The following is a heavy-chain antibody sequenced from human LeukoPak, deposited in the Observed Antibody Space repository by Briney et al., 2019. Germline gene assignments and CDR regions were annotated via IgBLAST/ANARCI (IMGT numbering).Heavy chain of an antibody. CDR3: ATARSLNAVRRGRNQGFYNPVPMVRGMDV. J-gene: IGHJ6*02. D-gene: IGHD3-10*01. V-gene: IGHV3-53*04. CDR2: IDYKAKT. CDR1: GVTINNY. Sequence: PGGSLRLSCAASGVTINNYMNWVRPAPGKGLEWVAGIDYKAKTFKANSVRDRFTLSPQNSDNTLYLQMSSLRLEDTAVYYCATARSLNAVRRGRNQGFYNPVPMVRGMDVWGQGTTVTVSS.